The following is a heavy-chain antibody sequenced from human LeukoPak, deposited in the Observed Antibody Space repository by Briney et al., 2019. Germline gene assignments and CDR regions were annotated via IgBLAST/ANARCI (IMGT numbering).Heavy chain of an antibody. D-gene: IGHD6-19*01. CDR2: IYTSGST. CDR3: ARAVAADRAGRYYYGMDV. J-gene: IGHJ6*02. V-gene: IGHV4-4*09. CDR1: GGSISSYY. Sequence: RASETLSLTCTVSGGSISSYYWSWIRQPPGKGLEWIGYIYTSGSTNYNPSLKSRVTISVDTSKNQFSLKLSSVTAADTAVYYCARAVAADRAGRYYYGMDVWGQGTTVTVSS.